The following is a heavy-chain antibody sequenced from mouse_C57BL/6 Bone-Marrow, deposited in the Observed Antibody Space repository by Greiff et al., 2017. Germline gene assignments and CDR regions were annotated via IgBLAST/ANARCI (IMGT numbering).Heavy chain of an antibody. CDR1: GYTFTSYW. Sequence: QVQLQQPGAELVKPGASVKVSCKASGYTFTSYWMHWVKQRPGQGLEWIGRIHPSDSDTNYNQKFTGKATLTVDKSSGTAYMQLSSLTSEDSAVYYCAILGVYYYAMDYWGQGTSVTVSS. CDR2: IHPSDSDT. J-gene: IGHJ4*01. D-gene: IGHD3-3*01. CDR3: AILGVYYYAMDY. V-gene: IGHV1-74*01.